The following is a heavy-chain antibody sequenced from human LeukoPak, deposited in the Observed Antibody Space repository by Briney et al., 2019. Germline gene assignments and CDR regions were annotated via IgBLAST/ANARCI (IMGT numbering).Heavy chain of an antibody. Sequence: ASVKVSCKVSGYTLTELSMHWVRQAPGKGLEWMGGFDPEDGETIYAQKFQGRVTITEDTSTDTAYMELSSLRSEDTAVYYCAVYSSSWYGRYYYYGMDVWGQGTTVTVSS. CDR3: AVYSSSWYGRYYYYGMDV. CDR1: GYTLTELS. D-gene: IGHD6-13*01. CDR2: FDPEDGET. V-gene: IGHV1-24*01. J-gene: IGHJ6*02.